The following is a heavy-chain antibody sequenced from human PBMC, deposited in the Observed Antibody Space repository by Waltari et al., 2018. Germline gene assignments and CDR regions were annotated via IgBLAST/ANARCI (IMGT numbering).Heavy chain of an antibody. CDR1: GGPISSSIYH. CDR2: INYSGST. D-gene: IGHD3-3*01. J-gene: IGHJ5*02. Sequence: QLQLQQSGPGLVKPSETLYLTCTVSGGPISSSIYHCGWIRQPPGKGLEWIGSINYSGSTYYNPSLKSRVTIAVDTSKTQFSLKLSSVTAADTAVYYCASFYDFWSGTTWGQGTLVTVSS. V-gene: IGHV4-39*01. CDR3: ASFYDFWSGTT.